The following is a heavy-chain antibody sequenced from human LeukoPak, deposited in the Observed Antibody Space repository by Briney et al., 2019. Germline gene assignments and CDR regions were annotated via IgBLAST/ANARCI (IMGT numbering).Heavy chain of an antibody. V-gene: IGHV3-21*01. CDR2: ISSSSYI. CDR3: ARALLDSEDIVVVPAAMGDY. J-gene: IGHJ4*02. CDR1: GFTFSSHS. Sequence: GGSLRLSCAASGFTFSSHSMNWVRQAPGKGLEWVSSISSSSYIYYADSVKGRFTISRDNAKNSLYLQMNSLRAEDTAVYYCARALLDSEDIVVVPAAMGDYWGQGTLVTVSS. D-gene: IGHD2-2*01.